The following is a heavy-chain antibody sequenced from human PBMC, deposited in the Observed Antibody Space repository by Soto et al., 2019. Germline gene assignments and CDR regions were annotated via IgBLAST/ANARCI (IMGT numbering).Heavy chain of an antibody. V-gene: IGHV1-8*01. J-gene: IGHJ5*02. D-gene: IGHD3-10*01. CDR2: MNANVDAT. CDR1: GFTFSTND. Sequence: ASVKVSCKASGFTFSTNDINWVRQAPGQGLQWMGWMNANVDATDSPQEFKGRVTMTWNASISTAYMELSNLKSDDTAVYYCAREVVDGSSLWLDPSGQGALVTVSS. CDR3: AREVVDGSSLWLDP.